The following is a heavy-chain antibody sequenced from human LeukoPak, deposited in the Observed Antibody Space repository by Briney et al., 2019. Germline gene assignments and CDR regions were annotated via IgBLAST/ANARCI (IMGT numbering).Heavy chain of an antibody. Sequence: SVKVSCKASGGTFSNYAISWVRQAPGQGLEWMGGIIPIFGTANYAQKFRGRVTITADKSTRTAYMELSSLRSEDTAVYYCARGNGYYDHYYYYYMDVWGKGTTVTVSS. CDR1: GGTFSNYA. CDR3: ARGNGYYDHYYYYYMDV. CDR2: IIPIFGTA. V-gene: IGHV1-69*06. J-gene: IGHJ6*03. D-gene: IGHD3-22*01.